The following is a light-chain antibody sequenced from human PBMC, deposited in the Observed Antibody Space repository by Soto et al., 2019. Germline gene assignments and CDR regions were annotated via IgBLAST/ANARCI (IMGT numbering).Light chain of an antibody. CDR3: QQFNSYPL. CDR1: QGISSA. CDR2: DAS. Sequence: AIQLIQSPSSLSASVGDRVTITCRASQGISSALAWYQQKPGKAPKLLIYDASSLESGVPSRFSGSGSGTDFTLTISSLQPEDFATYYCQQFNSYPLFGQGTRLEIK. V-gene: IGKV1-13*02. J-gene: IGKJ5*01.